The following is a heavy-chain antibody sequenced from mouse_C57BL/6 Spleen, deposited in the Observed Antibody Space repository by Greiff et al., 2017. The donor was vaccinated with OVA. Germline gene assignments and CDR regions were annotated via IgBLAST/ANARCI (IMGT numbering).Heavy chain of an antibody. Sequence: QVQLQQPGAELVRPGSSVKLSCKASGYTFTSYWMHWVKQRPIQGLEWIGNIDPSDSETHYNQKFKDKATLTVDKSSSTAYMQLSSLTSEDSAVYYCATRDGSSHYFDYWGQGTTLTVSS. CDR1: GYTFTSYW. J-gene: IGHJ2*01. V-gene: IGHV1-52*01. CDR3: ATRDGSSHYFDY. D-gene: IGHD1-1*01. CDR2: IDPSDSET.